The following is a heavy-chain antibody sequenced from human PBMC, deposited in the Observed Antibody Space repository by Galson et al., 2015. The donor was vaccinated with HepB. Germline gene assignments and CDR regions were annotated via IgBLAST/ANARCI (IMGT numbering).Heavy chain of an antibody. V-gene: IGHV3-30-3*01. J-gene: IGHJ5*02. CDR3: ATTSAAEPIAVAGTVNWFDP. CDR1: GFTFSSYA. D-gene: IGHD6-19*01. CDR2: ISYDGSNK. Sequence: SLRLSCAASGFTFSSYAMHWVRQAPGKGLEWVAVISYDGSNKYYADSVKGRFTISRDNSKNTLYLQMNSLRAEDTAVYYCATTSAAEPIAVAGTVNWFDPWGQGTLVTVSS.